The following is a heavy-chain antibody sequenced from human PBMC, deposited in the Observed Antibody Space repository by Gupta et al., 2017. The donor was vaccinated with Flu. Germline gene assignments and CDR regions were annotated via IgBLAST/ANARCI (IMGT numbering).Heavy chain of an antibody. Sequence: WVRQAPGQRLEWMGWINAGNGNTKYSQKFQGRVTITRDTSASTAYMELSSLRSEDTAVYYCARVRVVPAATTPWGWYFDLWGRGTLVTVS. CDR2: INAGNGNT. J-gene: IGHJ2*01. CDR3: ARVRVVPAATTPWGWYFDL. D-gene: IGHD2-2*01. V-gene: IGHV1-3*01.